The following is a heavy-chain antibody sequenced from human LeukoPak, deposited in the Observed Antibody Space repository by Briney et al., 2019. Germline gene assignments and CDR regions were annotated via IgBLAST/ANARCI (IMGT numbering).Heavy chain of an antibody. CDR3: AKGEYFDY. CDR1: GGSISSYY. J-gene: IGHJ4*02. Sequence: SETLSLTCTVSGGSISSYYWTWIRQPPGKGLEWIGYIYYRGNTKYNPSLKSRVSISVDTSKNQFSLNLSSVTAADTAVYYCAKGEYFDYWGQGTLVTVSS. CDR2: IYYRGNT. V-gene: IGHV4-59*12.